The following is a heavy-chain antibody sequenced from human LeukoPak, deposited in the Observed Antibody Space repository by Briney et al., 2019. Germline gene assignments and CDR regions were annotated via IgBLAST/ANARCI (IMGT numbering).Heavy chain of an antibody. D-gene: IGHD4-17*01. CDR2: ISGSGGST. V-gene: IGHV3-23*01. CDR3: ARLHYGDYNLDY. Sequence: GGSLRLSCAASGFTFNSYAMSWVRQAPGKGLEWVSVISGSGGSTYYADSVKGRFTISRDNSKNTLYLQMNSLRAEDTAVYYCARLHYGDYNLDYWGQGTLVTVSS. CDR1: GFTFNSYA. J-gene: IGHJ4*02.